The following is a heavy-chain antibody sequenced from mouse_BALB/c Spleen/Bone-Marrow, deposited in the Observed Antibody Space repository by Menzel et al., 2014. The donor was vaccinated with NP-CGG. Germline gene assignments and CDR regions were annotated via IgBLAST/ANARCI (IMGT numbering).Heavy chain of an antibody. CDR3: ARDENVGIYWYFDV. CDR1: GFTFTDYY. Sequence: EVKLMESGGGSVQPGGSLRLSCATSGFTFTDYYMSWVRQPPGKALEWLGFIRNKANGYTTEYSASVKDRFTISRDNSQRILYLQMNTLRAEDSATYYCARDENVGIYWYFDVWGAGTTVIVSS. J-gene: IGHJ1*01. V-gene: IGHV7-3*02. CDR2: IRNKANGYTT.